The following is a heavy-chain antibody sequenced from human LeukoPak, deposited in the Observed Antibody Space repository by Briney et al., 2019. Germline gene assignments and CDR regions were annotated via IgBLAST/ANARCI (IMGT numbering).Heavy chain of an antibody. D-gene: IGHD4-23*01. Sequence: GGSPRLSCAASGFTFRSYWMSWVRQAPGKGLEWVAKIKQDGSEKYYVDSVKGRFTISRDNSKNTLYLQMNSLRGEDTAVYYCSKDVVTAAIWGQGTLVTVSS. CDR1: GFTFRSYW. CDR2: IKQDGSEK. V-gene: IGHV3-7*05. J-gene: IGHJ4*02. CDR3: SKDVVTAAI.